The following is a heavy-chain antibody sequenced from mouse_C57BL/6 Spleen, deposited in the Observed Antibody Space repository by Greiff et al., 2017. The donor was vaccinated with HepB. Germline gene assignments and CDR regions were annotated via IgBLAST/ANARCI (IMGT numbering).Heavy chain of an antibody. CDR2: IDPSDSYT. CDR3: ARRKDYYGSSYVGYFDV. V-gene: IGHV1-69*01. J-gene: IGHJ1*03. Sequence: QVQLQQSGAELVMPGASVKLSCKASGYTFTSYWMHWVKQRPGQGLEWIGEIDPSDSYTNYNQKFKGKSTLTVDKSSSTAYMQLSSLTSEDSAVYYCARRKDYYGSSYVGYFDVWGTGTTVTVSS. CDR1: GYTFTSYW. D-gene: IGHD1-1*01.